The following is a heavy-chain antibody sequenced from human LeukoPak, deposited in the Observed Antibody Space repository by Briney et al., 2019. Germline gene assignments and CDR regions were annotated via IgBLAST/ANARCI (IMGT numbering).Heavy chain of an antibody. CDR1: RGSIGSSSYY. CDR3: ARLRGNYFPDY. D-gene: IGHD4-11*01. J-gene: IGHJ4*02. CDR2: IYYSGST. V-gene: IGHV4-61*05. Sequence: SETLSLTCTVSRGSIGSSSYYWGWIRQTPGKGLEWIGYIYYSGSTNYNPSLKSRVTISVDTSKNQFSLKLSSVTAADTAVYYCARLRGNYFPDYWGQGTLVTVSS.